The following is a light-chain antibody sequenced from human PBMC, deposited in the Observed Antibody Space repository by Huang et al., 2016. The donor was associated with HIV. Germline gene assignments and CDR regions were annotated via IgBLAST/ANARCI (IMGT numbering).Light chain of an antibody. J-gene: IGKJ4*01. V-gene: IGKV3D-15*01. CDR1: QNGRNN. CDR3: QQYDKWPPGLT. Sequence: EIKMTQSPATLSVSPGGRVTLSCRASQNGRNNFAWYQQKTGQAPRLLIYYTSTRASGIPARFSGSGSGTEFTLTISGLQSEDFAIYYCQQYDKWPPGLTFGGGTKVEI. CDR2: YTS.